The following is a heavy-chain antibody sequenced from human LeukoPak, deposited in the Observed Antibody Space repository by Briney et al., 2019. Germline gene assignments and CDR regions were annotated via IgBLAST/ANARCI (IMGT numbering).Heavy chain of an antibody. CDR1: GGSISGYY. CDR3: ARGVGLTQGGTFDY. D-gene: IGHD1-1*01. V-gene: IGHV4-38-2*02. CDR2: IYHSGST. Sequence: SETLSLTCTVSGGSISGYYWGWIRQPPGKGLEWIGSIYHSGSTHYNSSLKSRVTISVDTSKNQLSLKLSSVTAAGTAVYYCARGVGLTQGGTFDYWGQGTLVTVSS. J-gene: IGHJ4*02.